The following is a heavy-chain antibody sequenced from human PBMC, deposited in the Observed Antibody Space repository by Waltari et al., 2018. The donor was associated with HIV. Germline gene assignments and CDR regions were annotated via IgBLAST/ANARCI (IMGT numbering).Heavy chain of an antibody. Sequence: EVQLVESGGGLVQPGGSLRLACAAAGFTVSSNHKRWVRQAPGKGLEWVSVIYSGGSTYYADSVKGRFTISRDNSKNTLYLQMNSLRAEDTAVYYCARDYGGNSFYYYYAMDVWGQGTTVTVSS. CDR3: ARDYGGNSFYYYYAMDV. CDR1: GFTVSSNH. CDR2: IYSGGST. D-gene: IGHD4-17*01. J-gene: IGHJ6*02. V-gene: IGHV3-66*01.